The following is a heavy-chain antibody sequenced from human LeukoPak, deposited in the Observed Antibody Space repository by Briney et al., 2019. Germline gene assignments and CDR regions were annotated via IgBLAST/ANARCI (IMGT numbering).Heavy chain of an antibody. D-gene: IGHD3-10*01. Sequence: GGSLRLSCVASGFIFSDDWVHWVRQVPGEGLEWVSRTNTDGSNTNYAGSVEGRFTVSRDNARNTLYLQMNSLRAEDTAAYYCARLLMIRGLVGDFWGQGTLVTVSS. CDR3: ARLLMIRGLVGDF. V-gene: IGHV3-74*01. J-gene: IGHJ4*02. CDR2: TNTDGSNT. CDR1: GFIFSDDW.